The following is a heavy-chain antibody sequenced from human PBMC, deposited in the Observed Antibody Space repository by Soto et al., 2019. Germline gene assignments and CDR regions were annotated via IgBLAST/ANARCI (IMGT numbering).Heavy chain of an antibody. CDR3: ARDSGGDFWSGYTYGMDV. D-gene: IGHD3-3*01. CDR2: INPSGGST. Sequence: ASVKVSCKASGYTFTSYYMHWVRQAPGQGLEWMGIINPSGGSTSYAQKFQGRVTMTRDTSTSTVYMELSSLRSEDTAAYYCARDSGGDFWSGYTYGMDVWGQGTTVTVSS. CDR1: GYTFTSYY. V-gene: IGHV1-46*01. J-gene: IGHJ6*02.